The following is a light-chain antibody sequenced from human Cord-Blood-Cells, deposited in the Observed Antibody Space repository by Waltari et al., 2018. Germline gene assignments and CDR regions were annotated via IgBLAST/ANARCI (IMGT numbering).Light chain of an antibody. CDR1: SLRSYY. CDR3: NSRDSSGNHVV. CDR2: GKN. J-gene: IGLJ2*01. V-gene: IGLV3-19*01. Sequence: SSELTQDPAVSVALGQTVRITCQGDSLRSYYASWYQQKPGQAPVLVIYGKNNRTSGIPDRFSCSSSGNTASWTITGAQAEDEADYYCNSRDSSGNHVVFGGGTKLTVL.